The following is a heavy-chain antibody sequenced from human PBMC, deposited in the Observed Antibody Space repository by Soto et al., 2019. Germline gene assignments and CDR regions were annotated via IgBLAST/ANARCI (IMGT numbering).Heavy chain of an antibody. CDR1: GFTFSSYA. J-gene: IGHJ6*02. D-gene: IGHD1-7*01. Sequence: GGSLRLSCAASGFTFSSYAMSWVRQAPGKGLEWVSAISGSGGSTYYADSVKGRFTISRDNSKNTLYLQMNSLRAEDTAVYYCAKGHDPLGITGTKVYYYYGMDVWGQGTTVTVSS. CDR2: ISGSGGST. CDR3: AKGHDPLGITGTKVYYYYGMDV. V-gene: IGHV3-23*01.